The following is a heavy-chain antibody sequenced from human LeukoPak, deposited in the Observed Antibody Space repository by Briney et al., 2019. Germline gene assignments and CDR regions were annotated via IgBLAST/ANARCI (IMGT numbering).Heavy chain of an antibody. J-gene: IGHJ6*02. D-gene: IGHD3-3*01. CDR1: GYTFTSYG. Sequence: ASVKVSCKASGYTFTSYGISWVRQAPGQGLGWMGWISAYNGNTNYAQKLQGRVTMTTDTSTSTAYMELRSLRSDDTAVYYCARMPYYDFWSGYLPSYGMDVWGQGTTVTVSS. CDR2: ISAYNGNT. CDR3: ARMPYYDFWSGYLPSYGMDV. V-gene: IGHV1-18*01.